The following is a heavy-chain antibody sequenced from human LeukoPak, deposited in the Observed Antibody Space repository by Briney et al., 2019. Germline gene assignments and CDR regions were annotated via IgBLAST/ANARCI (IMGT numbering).Heavy chain of an antibody. V-gene: IGHV3-30-3*01. D-gene: IGHD6-13*01. CDR1: GFTVSSNY. Sequence: GRSLRLSCAASGFTVSSNYMSWVRQAPGKGLEWVAVISYDGSNKYYADSVKGRFTISRDNSKNTLYLQMNSLRAEDTAVYYCARDPGIAAAGTDDYWGQGTLVTVSS. CDR3: ARDPGIAAAGTDDY. J-gene: IGHJ4*02. CDR2: ISYDGSNK.